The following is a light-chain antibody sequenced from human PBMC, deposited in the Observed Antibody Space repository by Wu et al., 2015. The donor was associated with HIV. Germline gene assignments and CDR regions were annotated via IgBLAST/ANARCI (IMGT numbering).Light chain of an antibody. V-gene: IGKV3-20*01. CDR2: ATS. J-gene: IGKJ3*01. CDR3: QHSTGVT. CDR1: QSVNSNY. Sequence: ESVLTQSPVTLSLSPGEGATLSCRASQSVNSNYLAWYQQRPGQAPRLLIYATSRRAVGIPDRFSGSGSGTDFTLTISRLESEDFAVYFCQHSTGVTFGPGTTVDIK.